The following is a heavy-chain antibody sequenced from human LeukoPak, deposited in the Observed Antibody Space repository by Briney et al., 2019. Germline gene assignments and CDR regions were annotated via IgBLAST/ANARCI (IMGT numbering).Heavy chain of an antibody. Sequence: GGSLRLSCAVSGFTVNFNYLTWVRQAPGKGLEWVSIIYSGGTTYYADSVKGRFTMSRDESKNTLYLEMNSLRAEDTAVYYCARAEKIAVAGMGYYFDYWGQGTLVTVSS. J-gene: IGHJ4*02. D-gene: IGHD6-19*01. CDR1: GFTVNFNY. CDR3: ARAEKIAVAGMGYYFDY. V-gene: IGHV3-66*01. CDR2: IYSGGTT.